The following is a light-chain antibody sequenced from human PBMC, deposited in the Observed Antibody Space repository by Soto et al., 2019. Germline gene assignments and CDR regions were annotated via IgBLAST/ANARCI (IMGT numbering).Light chain of an antibody. CDR3: SSYTSSSILVV. J-gene: IGLJ2*01. V-gene: IGLV2-14*01. Sequence: QSALTQPASVSGSPGQAITISCTGTSSDVGGYNYVSWYQQHPGRAPKLMIYDVNTRPSGVSSRFSGSKSGNTASLAISGLQAEDEADYYCSSYTSSSILVVFGGVTKVTVL. CDR2: DVN. CDR1: SSDVGGYNY.